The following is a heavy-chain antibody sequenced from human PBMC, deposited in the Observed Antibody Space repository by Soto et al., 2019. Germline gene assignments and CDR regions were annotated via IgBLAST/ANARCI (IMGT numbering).Heavy chain of an antibody. Sequence: SETLSLTCTVSGGSISSGGCYWNWLRQHSGKGLEWIGYIYYTGSTYNNPSLKSRVTISVDTSKNQFSLKLSSVTAVDTAVYYCARGYGIVLVPESWPPNWFVPWAREPWSPSPQ. CDR3: ARGYGIVLVPESWPPNWFVP. CDR2: IYYTGST. J-gene: IGHJ5*02. D-gene: IGHD2-2*01. CDR1: GGSISSGGCY. V-gene: IGHV4-31*03.